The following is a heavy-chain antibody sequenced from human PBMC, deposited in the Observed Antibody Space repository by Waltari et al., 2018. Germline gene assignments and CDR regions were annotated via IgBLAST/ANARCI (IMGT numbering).Heavy chain of an antibody. J-gene: IGHJ4*02. CDR1: GFTFSNYP. CDR2: IWYDGSNK. D-gene: IGHD2-2*01. Sequence: QVQLVESGGGVVQPGRSLRLSCAASGFTFSNYPMPWSCQTPGKGLEWVAIIWYDGSNKYSADSVKGRFSISRDNVKKTLYLQMDSLRVEDTAVYYCAKDRSSSASCYDYWGQGTLVTVSS. CDR3: AKDRSSSASCYDY. V-gene: IGHV3-33*06.